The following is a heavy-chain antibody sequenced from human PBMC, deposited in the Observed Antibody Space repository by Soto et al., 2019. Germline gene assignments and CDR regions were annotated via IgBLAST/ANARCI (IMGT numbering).Heavy chain of an antibody. V-gene: IGHV4-39*01. Sequence: KPSETLSLTCTVSGGSISSSSYYWGWIRQPPGKGLEWIGSIYYSGSTYYNPSLKSRVTISVDTSKNQFSLKLSSVTAADTAVYYCARVVVVVAAKHNWFDPWGQGTLVTVSS. CDR1: GGSISSSSYY. CDR3: ARVVVVVAAKHNWFDP. D-gene: IGHD2-15*01. J-gene: IGHJ5*02. CDR2: IYYSGST.